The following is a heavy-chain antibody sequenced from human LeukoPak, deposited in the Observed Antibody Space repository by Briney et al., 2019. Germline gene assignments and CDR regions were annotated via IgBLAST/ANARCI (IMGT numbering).Heavy chain of an antibody. CDR1: GASISSYY. CDR3: ARMTGYSSSWYFDY. CDR2: IYSSRS. Sequence: SETLSLTCTVSGASISSYYWSWIRQPAGKGLEWIGRIYSSRSIYNPSLKSRVTISVDTSKNQFSLKLSSVTAADTAVYYCARMTGYSSSWYFDYWGQGTLVTVSS. D-gene: IGHD6-13*01. V-gene: IGHV4-4*07. J-gene: IGHJ4*02.